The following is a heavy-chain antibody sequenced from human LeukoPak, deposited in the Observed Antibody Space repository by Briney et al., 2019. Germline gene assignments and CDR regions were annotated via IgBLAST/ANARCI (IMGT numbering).Heavy chain of an antibody. Sequence: ASVKLSCTVSGYTLTELSMHWVRQAPGKGLEWMGGFDPEDGETIYAQKFQGRVTMTEDTSTDTAYMQLSSLRSEDTAVYYCATGQYYDFWSGASADAFAIWGQGTMVTVSS. J-gene: IGHJ3*02. D-gene: IGHD3-3*01. CDR2: FDPEDGET. CDR3: ATGQYYDFWSGASADAFAI. V-gene: IGHV1-24*01. CDR1: GYTLTELS.